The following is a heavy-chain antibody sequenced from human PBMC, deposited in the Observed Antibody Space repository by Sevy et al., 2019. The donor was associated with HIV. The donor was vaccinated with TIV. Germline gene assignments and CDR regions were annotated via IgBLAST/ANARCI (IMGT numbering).Heavy chain of an antibody. CDR1: GFTFSDYY. CDR2: ISNSGTII. D-gene: IGHD3-9*01. J-gene: IGHJ2*01. V-gene: IGHV3-11*01. CDR3: ARVGVLRYFDWLERYFDL. Sequence: GGSLRLSCAASGFTFSDYYMSWIRQAPGKGLVWVSYISNSGTIIYYADSVRGRFTISRDNAANSLYLQMNSLRVEDTAVYYCARVGVLRYFDWLERYFDLWGRGTLVTVSS.